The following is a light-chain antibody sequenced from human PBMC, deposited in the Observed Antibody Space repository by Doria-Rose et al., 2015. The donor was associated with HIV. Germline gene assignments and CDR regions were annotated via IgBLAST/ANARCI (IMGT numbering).Light chain of an antibody. Sequence: DIKMTQSPESLGMSLGERATLNCKSNQSLLYTPNSYLAWYQQKPGQPPKLLIYWASTRQSGVPARFSGSGSGTDFTLTISSLEAEDVAVYYCQQYYDTPSFGPGTTVDIK. CDR2: WAS. CDR1: QSLLYTPNSY. V-gene: IGKV4-1*01. J-gene: IGKJ3*01. CDR3: QQYYDTPS.